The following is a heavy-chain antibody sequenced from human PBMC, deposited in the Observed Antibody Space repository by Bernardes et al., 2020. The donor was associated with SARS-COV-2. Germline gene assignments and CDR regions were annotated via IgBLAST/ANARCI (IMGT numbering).Heavy chain of an antibody. CDR1: GYTFTGYY. V-gene: IGHV1-2*04. CDR3: ARGIVVVPAAMGYYYYGMDV. CDR2: INPNSGGT. J-gene: IGHJ6*02. D-gene: IGHD2-2*01. Sequence: AAAKVSCKASGYTFTGYYMHWVRQAPGQGLEWMGWINPNSGGTTYAQKFQGWVTMTRDTSISTAYMELSRLRSDDTAVYYCARGIVVVPAAMGYYYYGMDVWGQGTTVTGS.